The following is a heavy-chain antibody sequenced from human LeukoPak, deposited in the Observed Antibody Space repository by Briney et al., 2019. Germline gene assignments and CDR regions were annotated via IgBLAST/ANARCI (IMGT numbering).Heavy chain of an antibody. CDR2: ISSSGSTI. CDR1: GFTFSSYE. CDR3: ARETYYDILTGISGGMDV. Sequence: QPGGYLRLSCAASGFTFSSYEMNWVRQAPGKGLEWVSYISSSGSTIYYADSVKGRFTISRDNAKNSLYLQMNSLRAEDTAVYYCARETYYDILTGISGGMDVWGKGTTVTVSS. D-gene: IGHD3-9*01. V-gene: IGHV3-48*03. J-gene: IGHJ6*04.